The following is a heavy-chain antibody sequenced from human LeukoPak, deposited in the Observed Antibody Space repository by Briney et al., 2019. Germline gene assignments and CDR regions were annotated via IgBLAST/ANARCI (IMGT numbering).Heavy chain of an antibody. CDR1: GFAFSNYW. Sequence: GRSLRLSCAASGFAFSNYWMTWVRQAPGKGLEWVANIKQDGSEKYYVGSVKGRFTISRDNAKNSLFLQMNSLRAEDTAVYYCARDVDGANAYWRQGTLVTVSS. CDR2: IKQDGSEK. D-gene: IGHD4/OR15-4a*01. CDR3: ARDVDGANAY. J-gene: IGHJ4*02. V-gene: IGHV3-7*01.